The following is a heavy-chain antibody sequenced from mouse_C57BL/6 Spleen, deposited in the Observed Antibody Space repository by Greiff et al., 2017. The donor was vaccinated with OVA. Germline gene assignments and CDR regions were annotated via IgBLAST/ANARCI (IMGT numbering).Heavy chain of an antibody. CDR3: DYGFAY. V-gene: IGHV14-4*01. J-gene: IGHJ3*01. D-gene: IGHD1-1*02. CDR1: GFNIKDDY. Sequence: EVQVVESGAELVRPGASVKLSCTASGFNIKDDYMHWVKQRPEQGLEWIGWIDPENGDTEYASKFQGKATITADTSSNTAYLQLSSLTSEDTAVYYCDYGFAYWGQGTLVTVSA. CDR2: IDPENGDT.